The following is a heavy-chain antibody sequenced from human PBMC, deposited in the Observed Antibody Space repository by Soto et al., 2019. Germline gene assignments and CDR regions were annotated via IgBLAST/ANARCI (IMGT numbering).Heavy chain of an antibody. V-gene: IGHV4-34*01. Sequence: SETLSLTCAVYGGSFSGYYWSWIRQPPGKGLEWIGEINHSGSTNYNPSLKSRVTISVDTSKNQFSLKLSSVTAADTAVYYCARLWGWWDYYYYGMDVCGQGTTVTVSS. J-gene: IGHJ6*02. CDR3: ARLWGWWDYYYYGMDV. CDR2: INHSGST. D-gene: IGHD2-8*02. CDR1: GGSFSGYY.